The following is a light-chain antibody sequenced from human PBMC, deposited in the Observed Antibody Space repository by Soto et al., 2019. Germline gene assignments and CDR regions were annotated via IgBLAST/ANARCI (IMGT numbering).Light chain of an antibody. CDR3: HQYGNSPLT. V-gene: IGKV3-20*01. Sequence: ETVLTQSPGTLSLSPGDRATLSCRASQNVYSNFVGWYQQRPGQAPRLLIYGTSTRATDIPDRFIGSGSGTDFTLTISRLEPDDFAVYFCHQYGNSPLTFGPGTKVDF. J-gene: IGKJ3*01. CDR1: QNVYSNF. CDR2: GTS.